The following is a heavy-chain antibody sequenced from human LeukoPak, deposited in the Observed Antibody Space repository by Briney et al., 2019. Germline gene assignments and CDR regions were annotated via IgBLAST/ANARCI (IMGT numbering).Heavy chain of an antibody. CDR3: ARMIYYGSGSYYKGGWSWFDP. J-gene: IGHJ5*02. CDR1: GFTVSSNY. V-gene: IGHV3-66*01. D-gene: IGHD3-10*01. CDR2: IYSGGST. Sequence: GGSLRLSCAASGFTVSSNYMSWVRQAPGKGLEWVSVIYSGGSTYYADSVKGRFTISRDNSKNTLYLQMNSLRAEDTAVYYCARMIYYGSGSYYKGGWSWFDPWGQGTLVTVSS.